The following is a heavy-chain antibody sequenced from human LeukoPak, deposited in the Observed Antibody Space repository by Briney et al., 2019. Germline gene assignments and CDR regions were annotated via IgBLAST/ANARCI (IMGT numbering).Heavy chain of an antibody. J-gene: IGHJ4*02. Sequence: SETLSLTCTVSGGSISSYYWSWIRQPAGKGLEWIGRIYTSGSTNYNPSLKSRVTMSADTSKNQFSLKLSSVTAADTAVYYCAGAPRLYYDFWSGYTPPDYWGQGTLVTVSS. CDR3: AGAPRLYYDFWSGYTPPDY. V-gene: IGHV4-4*07. CDR2: IYTSGST. CDR1: GGSISSYY. D-gene: IGHD3-3*01.